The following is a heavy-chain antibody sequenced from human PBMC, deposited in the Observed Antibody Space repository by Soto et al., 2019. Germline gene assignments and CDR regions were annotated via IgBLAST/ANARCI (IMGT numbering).Heavy chain of an antibody. D-gene: IGHD3-22*01. Sequence: ASVKVSCKASGYTFTSYAMHWVRQAPGQRLEWMGWINAGNGNTKYSQKFQGRVTITRDTSASTAYMELRSLRSDDTAVYYCARGDYYDSSGIGDYWGQGTLVTVSS. CDR2: INAGNGNT. J-gene: IGHJ4*02. CDR1: GYTFTSYA. V-gene: IGHV1-3*01. CDR3: ARGDYYDSSGIGDY.